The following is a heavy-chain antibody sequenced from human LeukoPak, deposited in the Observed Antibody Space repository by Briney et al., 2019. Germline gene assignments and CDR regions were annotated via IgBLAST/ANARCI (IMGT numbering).Heavy chain of an antibody. Sequence: PGGSLRLSCAASGFTFSSYGMHWVRQAPGKGLEWLALISSDGSNENFADSVKGRFTISRDNSKNTLYLQMNSLRSEDTAIYYCAGDPNRSYFDHWGQGTLVTVSS. V-gene: IGHV3-30*03. CDR1: GFTFSSYG. CDR3: AGDPNRSYFDH. CDR2: ISSDGSNE. J-gene: IGHJ4*02. D-gene: IGHD1-14*01.